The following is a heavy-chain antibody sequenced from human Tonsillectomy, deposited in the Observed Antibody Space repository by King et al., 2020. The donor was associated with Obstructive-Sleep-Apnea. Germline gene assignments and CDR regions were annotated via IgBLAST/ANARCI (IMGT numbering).Heavy chain of an antibody. CDR1: GFTFSSYA. J-gene: IGHJ4*02. Sequence: VQLVESGGGLVQPGGSLRLSCAASGFTFSSYAMSWVRQAPGKGLEWVSGIRCSGGSTFYADSVKGRFTISRDNSKNTLYLQMNSLRAEDTAVYYCAKDRKNIAVAGTDLWGQGTLVTVSS. V-gene: IGHV3-23*04. CDR3: AKDRKNIAVAGTDL. D-gene: IGHD6-19*01. CDR2: IRCSGGST.